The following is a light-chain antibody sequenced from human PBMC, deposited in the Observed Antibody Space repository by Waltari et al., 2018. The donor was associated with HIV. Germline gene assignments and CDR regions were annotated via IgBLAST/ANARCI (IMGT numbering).Light chain of an antibody. CDR1: QSVSSY. CDR3: QQRSNWPLT. J-gene: IGKJ4*01. CDR2: DAS. V-gene: IGKV3-11*01. Sequence: EIVLTQSPATLSLSPGERVTLSCRASQSVSSYLAWYQQRPGQAPRLLIYDASNRATGIPARCSGSGSETDFTLTISSLEPEDFAVYYCQQRSNWPLTFGGGTKVEIK.